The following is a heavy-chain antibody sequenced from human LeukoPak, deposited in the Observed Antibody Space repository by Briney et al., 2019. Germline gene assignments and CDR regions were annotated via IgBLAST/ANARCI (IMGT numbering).Heavy chain of an antibody. CDR1: GFAFSSYW. J-gene: IGHJ4*02. V-gene: IGHV3-74*03. Sequence: GGSLRLSCAASGFAFSSYWMHWVRQVPGKGLVWLSRINGDGSYTKYADSVKGRFTISRDNAQNTLFLQMNSLSAEDTAVYFCARDKSEYDSSGRRDYWGQGTLVTVSS. D-gene: IGHD3-22*01. CDR2: INGDGSYT. CDR3: ARDKSEYDSSGRRDY.